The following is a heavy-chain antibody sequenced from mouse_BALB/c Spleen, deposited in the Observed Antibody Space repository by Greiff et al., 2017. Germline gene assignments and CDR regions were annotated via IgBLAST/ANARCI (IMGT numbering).Heavy chain of an antibody. Sequence: VQLQQSGSVLVRPGASVKLSCKASGYTFTSSWMHWAKQRPGQGLEWIGEIHPNSGNTNYNEKFKGKATLTVDTSSSTAYVDLSSLTSEDSAVYYCARDARYAMDYWGQGTSVTVSS. V-gene: IGHV1S130*01. CDR2: IHPNSGNT. CDR3: ARDARYAMDY. J-gene: IGHJ4*01. CDR1: GYTFTSSW. D-gene: IGHD3-1*01.